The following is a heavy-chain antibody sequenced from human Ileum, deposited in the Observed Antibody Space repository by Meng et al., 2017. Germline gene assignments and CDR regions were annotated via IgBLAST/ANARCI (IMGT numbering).Heavy chain of an antibody. D-gene: IGHD3-16*02. CDR1: GYSISSGYY. J-gene: IGHJ4*02. CDR3: ARGPLKDYVWGSYRWDY. V-gene: IGHV4-38-2*02. CDR2: IYHSGST. Sequence: SETLSLTCTVSGYSISSGYYWGWIRQPPGKGLEWIGSIYHSGSTYYNPSLKSRVTISVDTSKNQFSLKLSSVTAADTAVYYCARGPLKDYVWGSYRWDYWGQGALVTVSS.